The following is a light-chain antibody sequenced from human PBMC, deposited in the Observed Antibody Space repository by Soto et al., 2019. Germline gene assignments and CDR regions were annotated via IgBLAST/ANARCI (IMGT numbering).Light chain of an antibody. CDR2: WAS. CDR3: QQYYRPWT. J-gene: IGKJ1*01. CDR1: QSVLYSSNNKNY. Sequence: DIVMTQSPDSLAVSLGERATINCTSSQSVLYSSNNKNYLAWYQQKPGQPPKLLIYWASTRESGVPDRFSGIGSATDFTLTISSLQAEDVAVYYCQQYYRPWTFGQGTKVEIK. V-gene: IGKV4-1*01.